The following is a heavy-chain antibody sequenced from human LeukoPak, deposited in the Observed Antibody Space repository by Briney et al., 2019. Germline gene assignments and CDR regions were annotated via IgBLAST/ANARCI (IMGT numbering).Heavy chain of an antibody. D-gene: IGHD5-18*01. J-gene: IGHJ4*02. Sequence: PSETLSLTCTVSGGSISSYCWSWIRQPAGKGLEWIGRIYTSGSTNYYPSLKSRLTMSVEASTNQFSLKLSSITAADTAAYYCWREIGPRQLHPWGSAFDYWGQGTLVTVSS. CDR2: IYTSGST. CDR3: WREIGPRQLHPWGSAFDY. V-gene: IGHV4-4*07. CDR1: GGSISSYC.